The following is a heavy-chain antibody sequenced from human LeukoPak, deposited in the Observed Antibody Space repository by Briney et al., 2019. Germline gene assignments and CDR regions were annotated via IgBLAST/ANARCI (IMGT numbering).Heavy chain of an antibody. V-gene: IGHV3-21*01. CDR2: ISSSSSYI. Sequence: TGGSLRLSCAASGFTFSSYSMNWVRQAPGKGLEWVSSISSSSSYIFYADSVKGRFTISRDNAKNSLYLQMNSLRAEDTAVYYCSVNMGSGYRFDYWGQGTLVTVSS. J-gene: IGHJ4*02. CDR3: SVNMGSGYRFDY. D-gene: IGHD3-22*01. CDR1: GFTFSSYS.